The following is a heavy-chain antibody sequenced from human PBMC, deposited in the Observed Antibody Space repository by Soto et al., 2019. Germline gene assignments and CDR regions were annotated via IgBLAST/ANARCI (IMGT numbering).Heavy chain of an antibody. CDR2: IYYSGST. CDR1: GGSISSYY. D-gene: IGHD6-19*01. CDR3: ARGVAGTLDYYYYYGMDV. J-gene: IGHJ6*02. V-gene: IGHV4-59*01. Sequence: SETLSLTCTVSGGSISSYYWSWIRQPPGKGLEWIGYIYYSGSTNYNPSLKSRVTISVDTSKNQFSLKLSSVTAADTAVYYCARGVAGTLDYYYYYGMDVWGQGTTVTVSS.